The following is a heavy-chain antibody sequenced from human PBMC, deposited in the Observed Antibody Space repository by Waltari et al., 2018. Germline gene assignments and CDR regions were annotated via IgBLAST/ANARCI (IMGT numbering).Heavy chain of an antibody. J-gene: IGHJ5*02. V-gene: IGHV4-39*07. CDR2: IYYSGST. Sequence: LQLQESGPGLVKPSETLSLTCTVSGGSISSSSYYWGWIRQPPGKGLEWIGSIYYSGSTYYNPSLKSRVTISVDTSKNQFSLKLSSVTAADTAVYYCARRMGATGNWFDPWGQGTLVTVSS. D-gene: IGHD1-26*01. CDR3: ARRMGATGNWFDP. CDR1: GGSISSSSYY.